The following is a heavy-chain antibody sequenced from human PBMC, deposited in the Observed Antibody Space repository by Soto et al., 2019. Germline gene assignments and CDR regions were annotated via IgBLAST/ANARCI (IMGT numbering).Heavy chain of an antibody. D-gene: IGHD1-26*01. CDR1: GFTFSSYA. Sequence: LRLSCAASGFTFSSYAMHWVRQAPGKGLEWVAVISYDGSNKYYADSVKGRFTISRDNSKNTLYLQMNSLRAEDTAVYYCARDKVSYSGSHLCFDYWGQGTLVTVSS. J-gene: IGHJ4*02. V-gene: IGHV3-30-3*01. CDR2: ISYDGSNK. CDR3: ARDKVSYSGSHLCFDY.